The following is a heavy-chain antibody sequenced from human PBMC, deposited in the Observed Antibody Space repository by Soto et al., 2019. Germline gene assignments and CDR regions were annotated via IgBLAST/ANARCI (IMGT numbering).Heavy chain of an antibody. CDR2: IYYSGST. CDR1: GGSVSSGSYC. J-gene: IGHJ5*02. CDR3: ARAMPTSITIFGVVIKVGWFDP. V-gene: IGHV4-61*01. Sequence: SETLSLTCTVSGGSVSSGSYCWSWIRQPPGKGLEWIGYIYYSGSTNYNPSLKSRVTISVDTSKNQFSLKLSSVTAADTAVYYCARAMPTSITIFGVVIKVGWFDPWCQGTLVTVSS. D-gene: IGHD3-3*01.